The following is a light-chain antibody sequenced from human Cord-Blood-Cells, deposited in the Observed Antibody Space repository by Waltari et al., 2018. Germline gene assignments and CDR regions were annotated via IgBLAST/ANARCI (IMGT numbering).Light chain of an antibody. CDR3: MQALQTPIT. CDR2: LGS. J-gene: IGKJ5*01. CDR1: QSLLHSNGYNY. V-gene: IGKV2-28*01. Sequence: DIVMTQSPLSMPVPPGEPTSIPCRSSQSLLHSNGYNYLDWYLRKAGQSPQLLIYLGSNRASGVPDSFSRSGSGTDFTLKISRVEAEDVRVYYCMQALQTPITFGQGTRLEIK.